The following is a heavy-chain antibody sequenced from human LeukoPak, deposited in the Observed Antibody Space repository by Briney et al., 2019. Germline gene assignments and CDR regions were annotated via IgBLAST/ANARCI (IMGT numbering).Heavy chain of an antibody. CDR3: AKIAAGGIAVAGRSDYYFDY. J-gene: IGHJ4*02. D-gene: IGHD6-19*01. V-gene: IGHV3-23*01. CDR2: ISGSGANT. Sequence: GGSLRLSCAASGFSFSSYAVIWVRQAAGKGLEWVSAISGSGANTHYADSVKGRFIISRDNSKNTLYLQMNSLRAEDTAVYYCAKIAAGGIAVAGRSDYYFDYWGQGTLVTVSS. CDR1: GFSFSSYA.